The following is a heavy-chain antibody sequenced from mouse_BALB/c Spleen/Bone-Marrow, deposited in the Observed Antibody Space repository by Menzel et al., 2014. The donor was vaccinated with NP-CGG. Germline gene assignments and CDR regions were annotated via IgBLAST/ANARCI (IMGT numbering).Heavy chain of an antibody. D-gene: IGHD3-2*01. Sequence: VQLQQSGPELVKPGASVKMSCKASGYTFTSYVMHWVRQKPGQGLEWIGYINPYNDGTKYNEKFKGKATLTSDKSSSTAYMELSSLTSEDSAVYYCARPRQLGLPYYFDYWVQGTTLTASS. CDR2: INPYNDGT. J-gene: IGHJ2*01. CDR3: ARPRQLGLPYYFDY. CDR1: GYTFTSYV. V-gene: IGHV1-14*01.